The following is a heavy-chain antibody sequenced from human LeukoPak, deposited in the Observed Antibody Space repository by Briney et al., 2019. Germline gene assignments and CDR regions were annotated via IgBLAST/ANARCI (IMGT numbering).Heavy chain of an antibody. D-gene: IGHD6-13*01. CDR1: GFTLSSYS. Sequence: PGGSLSLSCAASGFTLSSYSMNWVRQAPGKGLEWVSSISRSSSFIYYADSVKGRFTISRENAKNSLYLQMNSLRAEDTAVYYCARVYSSSWYNWGQGTLVTVSS. CDR2: ISRSSSFI. J-gene: IGHJ4*02. V-gene: IGHV3-21*01. CDR3: ARVYSSSWYN.